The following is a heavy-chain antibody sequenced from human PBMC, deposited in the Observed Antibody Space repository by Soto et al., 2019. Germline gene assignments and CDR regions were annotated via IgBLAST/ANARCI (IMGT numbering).Heavy chain of an antibody. D-gene: IGHD2-2*01. J-gene: IGHJ5*02. CDR2: ISAYNGNT. V-gene: IGHV1-18*04. CDR1: GYTFTTFG. Sequence: QVQLVQSGAEVKKPGASVKVSCKTSGYTFTTFGISWVRQAPGQGLEWMGWISAYNGNTNYAQKFQGRVTMTTDTSTSTAYMELRSLRSDDTAVYYCARGYCGSTSCDNWFDPWGQGTLVTVSP. CDR3: ARGYCGSTSCDNWFDP.